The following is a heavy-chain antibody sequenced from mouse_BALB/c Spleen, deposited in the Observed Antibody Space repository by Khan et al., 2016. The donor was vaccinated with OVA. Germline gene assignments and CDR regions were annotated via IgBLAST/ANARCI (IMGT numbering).Heavy chain of an antibody. CDR1: GFTFSDYF. J-gene: IGHJ2*01. Sequence: EVELVESGGGLVQPGGSLKLSCATSGFTFSDYFMYWVRQTPEKRLEWVAYISNGGGSTYYPDTVTGRFTISRDNAKNTLYLQMSRLKSEDTAMYYCARGTTVGAFDDWGQGTTLTVSS. CDR3: ARGTTVGAFDD. CDR2: ISNGGGST. V-gene: IGHV5-12*02. D-gene: IGHD1-1*01.